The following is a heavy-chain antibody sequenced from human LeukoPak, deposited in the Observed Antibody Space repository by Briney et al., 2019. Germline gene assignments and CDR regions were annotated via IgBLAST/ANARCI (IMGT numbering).Heavy chain of an antibody. CDR1: GGSISSSNW. D-gene: IGHD2-2*01. CDR3: VRNAIPTDAFDI. CDR2: IYHSGST. J-gene: IGHJ3*02. V-gene: IGHV4-4*02. Sequence: PSGTLSLTCAVSGGSISSSNWWSWVRQPPGKGLEWIGEIYHSGSTNYNPSLESRVSISVDKSKNLFSLTLNSVTAADTAVYDCVRNAIPTDAFDIWGQGTMVTVFS.